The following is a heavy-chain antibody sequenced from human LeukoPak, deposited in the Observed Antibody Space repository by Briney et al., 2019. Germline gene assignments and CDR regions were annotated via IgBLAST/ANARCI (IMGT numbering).Heavy chain of an antibody. CDR1: GFSFSNYA. CDR3: AKDPTGYSSK. J-gene: IGHJ4*02. Sequence: GGSLRLSCAASGFSFSNYAMSWVRQAPGKGLEWVSVIGGSGGWIRYTDSVKGLFTISRDNSDSILYLQMNSLRAEDTAVYFCAKDPTGYSSKWGQGTLVTVSS. D-gene: IGHD6-19*01. CDR2: IGGSGGWI. V-gene: IGHV3-23*01.